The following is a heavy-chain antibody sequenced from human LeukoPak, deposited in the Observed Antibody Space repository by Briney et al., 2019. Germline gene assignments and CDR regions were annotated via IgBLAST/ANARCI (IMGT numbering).Heavy chain of an antibody. J-gene: IGHJ6*03. D-gene: IGHD3-22*01. Sequence: ASVKVSCKASGYTFTSYDINWGRQATGQGLEWMGWMNPNRGNTGYPQKFQGRVTLTRNTSISTAYMELSSLRSEDTAVYYCARVFGYYASSGYPTPYYYYYMDVWGKGTTVTVSS. CDR3: ARVFGYYASSGYPTPYYYYYMDV. CDR1: GYTFTSYD. CDR2: MNPNRGNT. V-gene: IGHV1-8*01.